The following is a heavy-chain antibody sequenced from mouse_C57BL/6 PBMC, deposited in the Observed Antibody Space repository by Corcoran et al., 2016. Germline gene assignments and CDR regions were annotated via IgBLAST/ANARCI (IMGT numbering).Heavy chain of an antibody. J-gene: IGHJ2*01. CDR1: GYTFTDYY. V-gene: IGHV1-76*01. D-gene: IGHD4-1*01. CDR2: IYPGSGNT. Sequence: QVQLKQSGAELVRPGASVKLSCKASGYTFTDYYINWVKQRPGQGLEWIARIYPGSGNTYYNEKFKGKATLTAEKSSSTAYMQLSSLTSEDSAVYVCARSLGPFFDYWGQGTTLTVSS. CDR3: ARSLGPFFDY.